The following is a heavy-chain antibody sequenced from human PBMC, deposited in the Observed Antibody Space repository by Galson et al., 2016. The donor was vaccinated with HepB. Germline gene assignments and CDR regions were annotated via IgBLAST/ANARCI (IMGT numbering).Heavy chain of an antibody. Sequence: SLRLSCAASGFNLSGYWMSWVRQAPGKGLEWVANIKQDGSEKYYVDSVKGRFTISRDNAKNSLHLEMNSLRDEDTAVYYCARDDYFRLGYWGQGTLVTVSS. J-gene: IGHJ4*02. CDR1: GFNLSGYW. D-gene: IGHD3-16*01. CDR3: ARDDYFRLGY. CDR2: IKQDGSEK. V-gene: IGHV3-7*01.